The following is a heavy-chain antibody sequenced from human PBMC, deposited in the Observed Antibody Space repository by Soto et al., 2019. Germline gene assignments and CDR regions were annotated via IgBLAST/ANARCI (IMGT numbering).Heavy chain of an antibody. CDR1: GFIFSDYA. D-gene: IGHD3-16*01. CDR2: ISASGGNI. J-gene: IGHJ2*01. CDR3: AKVAGGLGYFDL. V-gene: IGHV3-23*01. Sequence: GSHRLSCGASGFIFSDYAMTWIRQAPGKGLEWVATISASGGNIEYTDSLKGRFTISRDNSKKTVYLQINGLTADDTAVHYCAKVAGGLGYFDLWGRGTLVTVSS.